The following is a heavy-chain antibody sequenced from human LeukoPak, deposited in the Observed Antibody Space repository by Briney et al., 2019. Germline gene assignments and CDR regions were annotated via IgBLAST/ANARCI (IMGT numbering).Heavy chain of an antibody. CDR2: IRSKANDHAT. CDR1: GFAFSGSA. V-gene: IGHV3-73*01. CDR3: TRRLMTTVNDY. J-gene: IGHJ4*02. D-gene: IGHD4-17*01. Sequence: GGSLRLSCAASGFAFSGSAMHWVRQSPGKGLEWVGRIRSKANDHATAYAASVRGRFTISRDDSKNTAYLQMNSLKTEDTAVYYCTRRLMTTVNDYWGQGTLVTVSS.